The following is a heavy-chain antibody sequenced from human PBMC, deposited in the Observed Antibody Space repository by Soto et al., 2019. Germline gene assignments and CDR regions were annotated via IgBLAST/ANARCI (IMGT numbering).Heavy chain of an antibody. J-gene: IGHJ6*03. D-gene: IGHD6-6*01. V-gene: IGHV4-31*03. CDR1: GGSISSGGYY. CDR3: ARVVSGIAARSFHIRYYYYMDV. CDR2: IYYSGST. Sequence: QVQLQESGPGLVKPSQTLSLTCTVSGGSISSGGYYWSWIRQHPGKGLEWIGYIYYSGSTYYNPSLKSRVTISVDTSKNQFSLKLSSVTAADTAVYYCARVVSGIAARSFHIRYYYYMDVWGKGTTVTVSS.